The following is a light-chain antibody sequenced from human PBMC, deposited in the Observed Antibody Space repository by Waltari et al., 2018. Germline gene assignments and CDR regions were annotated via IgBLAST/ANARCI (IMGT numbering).Light chain of an antibody. V-gene: IGKV3D-15*01. J-gene: IGKJ4*01. Sequence: MTQSPATLSLSPGETATLSCRASQSVGNSLAWYQQKPGQAPRLLVYSASFRDTGIPKRFSGSGSRTDFTLTITSLEPEDIGVYHCQQYNDLLSFGGGTKVEIK. CDR2: SAS. CDR3: QQYNDLLS. CDR1: QSVGNS.